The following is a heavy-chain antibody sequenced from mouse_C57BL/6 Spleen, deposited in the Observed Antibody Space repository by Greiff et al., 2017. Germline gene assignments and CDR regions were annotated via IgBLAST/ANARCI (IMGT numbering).Heavy chain of an antibody. CDR2: IYPGDGDT. CDR3: ARENLRTGYAMDY. D-gene: IGHD4-1*01. Sequence: QVQLQQSGPELVKPGASVKISCKASGYAFSSSWMNWVKQRPGKGLEWIGRIYPGDGDTNYNGKFKGKATLTADKSSSTAYMQLSSLTSEDSAVYFCARENLRTGYAMDYWGQGTSVTVSA. V-gene: IGHV1-82*01. CDR1: GYAFSSSW. J-gene: IGHJ4*01.